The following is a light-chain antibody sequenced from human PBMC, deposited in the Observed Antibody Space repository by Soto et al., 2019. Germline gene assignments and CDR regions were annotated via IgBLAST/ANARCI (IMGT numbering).Light chain of an antibody. CDR3: QQHSASPRT. V-gene: IGKV3-20*01. CDR1: QSISSSH. CDR2: GAS. Sequence: EIVLTQSPDTLSLSPGDRASLSCRASQSISSSHLAWYHQKPGQAPRLLIYGASTRAPGIPDRFSASGSGTDFTLTISTLEPEDFAVYYCQQHSASPRTFGQGTKLEIK. J-gene: IGKJ2*01.